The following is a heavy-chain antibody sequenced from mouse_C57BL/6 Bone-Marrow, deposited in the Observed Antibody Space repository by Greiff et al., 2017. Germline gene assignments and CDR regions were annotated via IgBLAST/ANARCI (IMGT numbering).Heavy chain of an antibody. Sequence: VKVEESGPGLVAPSQSLSITCTVSGFSLTSYGVDWVRQSPGKGLEWLGVIWGVGSTNYNSALKSRLSISKDNSKSQVFLKMNSLQTDDTAMYYCARRDYYAPFAYWGQGTLVTVSA. D-gene: IGHD1-1*01. CDR3: ARRDYYAPFAY. V-gene: IGHV2-6*01. J-gene: IGHJ3*01. CDR2: IWGVGST. CDR1: GFSLTSYG.